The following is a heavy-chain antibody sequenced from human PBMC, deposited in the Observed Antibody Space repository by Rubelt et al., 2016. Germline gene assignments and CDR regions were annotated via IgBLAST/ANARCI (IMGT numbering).Heavy chain of an antibody. CDR1: GGSISGYY. D-gene: IGHD6-13*01. CDR3: ARGGKQQLGPYYYVMDV. CDR2: IYYNGNT. J-gene: IGHJ6*02. Sequence: QVQLQESGPGLVKPSETLSLTCTVSGGSISGYYWSWIRQPPGKGLEYIGYIYYNGNTNYNPSLTSQVTISVDTSKNQFSLNLRSVSAADTAVYYCARGGKQQLGPYYYVMDVWGQGTTVTVSS. V-gene: IGHV4-59*08.